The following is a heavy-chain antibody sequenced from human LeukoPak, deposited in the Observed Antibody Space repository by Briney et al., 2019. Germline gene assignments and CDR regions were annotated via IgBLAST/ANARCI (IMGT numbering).Heavy chain of an antibody. D-gene: IGHD3-3*01. J-gene: IGHJ5*02. Sequence: NPSETLSLTCTVSGGSISSSSYYWGWIRQPPGKGLEWIGSIYYSGSTYYNPSLKSRVTISVDTSKNQFSLKLSSVTAADTAVYYCARGSGYERNYDFWSGYYEYNWFDPWGQGTLVTVSS. CDR2: IYYSGST. CDR3: ARGSGYERNYDFWSGYYEYNWFDP. CDR1: GGSISSSSYY. V-gene: IGHV4-39*01.